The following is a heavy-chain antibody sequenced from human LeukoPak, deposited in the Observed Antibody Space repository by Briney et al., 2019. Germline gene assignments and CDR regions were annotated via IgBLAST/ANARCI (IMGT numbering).Heavy chain of an antibody. J-gene: IGHJ4*02. CDR2: ISSSSSYI. CDR3: ARFTPTAMVTADY. Sequence: PGGSLRLSCAASGFTFSSYEMNWVRQAPGKGLEWVSSISSSSSYIYYTDSVKGRFTISRDNAKNSLYLQMNSLRAEDTAVYYCARFTPTAMVTADYWGQGTLVTVSS. V-gene: IGHV3-21*01. CDR1: GFTFSSYE. D-gene: IGHD5-18*01.